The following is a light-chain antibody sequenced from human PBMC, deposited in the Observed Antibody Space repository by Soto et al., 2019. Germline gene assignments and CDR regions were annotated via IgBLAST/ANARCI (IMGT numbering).Light chain of an antibody. CDR1: QSVSSSY. Sequence: QSVSSSYLAWYQQKPGQAPKLXXFGAFNRATGIPARFSGSGSGTDFTLTISRLEPEDFAVYYCQHYYGTSPITFGQGTRLEIK. CDR3: QHYYGTSPIT. CDR2: GAF. J-gene: IGKJ5*01. V-gene: IGKV3-20*01.